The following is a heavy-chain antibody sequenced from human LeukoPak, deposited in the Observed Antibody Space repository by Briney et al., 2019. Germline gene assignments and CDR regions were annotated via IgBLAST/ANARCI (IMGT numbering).Heavy chain of an antibody. J-gene: IGHJ5*02. V-gene: IGHV1-69*13. CDR2: IIPIFGTA. D-gene: IGHD3-22*01. CDR1: GGTFSSYA. Sequence: GASVKVSCKASGGTFSSYAISWVRQAPGQGLEWMGGIIPIFGTANYAQKFQGRVTITADESTSTAYMELSSLRSEDTAVYYCARESYDSSGYYYGWFDPWGQGTLVTVSS. CDR3: ARESYDSSGYYYGWFDP.